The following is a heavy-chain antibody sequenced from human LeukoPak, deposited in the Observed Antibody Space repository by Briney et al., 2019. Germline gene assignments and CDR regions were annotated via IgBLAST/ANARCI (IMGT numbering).Heavy chain of an antibody. J-gene: IGHJ4*02. CDR1: GFTFSSYA. CDR3: AKPGDLYQLLSGFNY. Sequence: PGGSLRLSCAASGFTFSSYAMSWVRQAPGKGLEWVSAISGSGGSTYYADSVKGRFTISRDNSKNTLYLQMNSLRAEDTAVYYCAKPGDLYQLLSGFNYWGQGTLVTVSS. D-gene: IGHD2-2*01. CDR2: ISGSGGST. V-gene: IGHV3-23*01.